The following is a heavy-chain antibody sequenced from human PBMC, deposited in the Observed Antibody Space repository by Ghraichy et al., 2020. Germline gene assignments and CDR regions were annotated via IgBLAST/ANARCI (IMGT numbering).Heavy chain of an antibody. CDR1: GFSVGSHG. J-gene: IGHJ5*02. Sequence: LSLICEASGFSVGSHGMSWVRQAPGKGLEWVLGISESTGNSFYADSVKGRFTISRDNSKNTLYLQMNSLKVEDTALYYCTRDSGWEHDLWGQGTLVTVSS. CDR2: ISESTGNS. V-gene: IGHV3-23*01. CDR3: TRDSGWEHDL. D-gene: IGHD1-26*01.